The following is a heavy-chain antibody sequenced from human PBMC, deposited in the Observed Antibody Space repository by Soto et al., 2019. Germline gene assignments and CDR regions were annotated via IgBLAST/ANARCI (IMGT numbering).Heavy chain of an antibody. CDR2: ISYDGSNK. V-gene: IGHV3-30*18. D-gene: IGHD1-1*01. Sequence: PGGSLRLSCAASGFTFSSYGMHWVRQAPGKGLEWVAVISYDGSNKCYADSVKGRFTISRDNSKNTLYLQMNSLRAEDTAVYYCAKGGYGYNWNDGGFGNWGQGTLVTVSS. CDR3: AKGGYGYNWNDGGFGN. J-gene: IGHJ4*02. CDR1: GFTFSSYG.